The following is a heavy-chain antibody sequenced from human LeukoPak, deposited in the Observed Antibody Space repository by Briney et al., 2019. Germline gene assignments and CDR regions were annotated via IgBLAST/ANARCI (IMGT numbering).Heavy chain of an antibody. V-gene: IGHV1-24*01. Sequence: ASVKVSCKVSGYTLTELSMHWVRQAPGKGLEWMGGFDPEDGETIYAQKFQGRVTMTEDISTDTAYMELSSLRSEDTAVYYCATGIWGYGRRFDYWGQGTLVTVSS. CDR1: GYTLTELS. J-gene: IGHJ4*02. CDR3: ATGIWGYGRRFDY. CDR2: FDPEDGET. D-gene: IGHD2-15*01.